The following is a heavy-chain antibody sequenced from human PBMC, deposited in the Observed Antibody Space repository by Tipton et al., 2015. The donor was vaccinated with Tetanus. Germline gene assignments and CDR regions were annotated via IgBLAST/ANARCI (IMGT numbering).Heavy chain of an antibody. V-gene: IGHV3-33*08. Sequence: QLVQSGGGVVQPGRSLRLSCAASGFTFSSYGMHWVRQAPGKRLEWVAVIWYDGSNKYYADSVKGRFTISRDNSKNTLYLQMNSLRAEDTAVYYCARDRAVTTEDYYYYYGMDVWGQGTTVTVSS. CDR2: IWYDGSNK. CDR3: ARDRAVTTEDYYYYYGMDV. J-gene: IGHJ6*02. D-gene: IGHD4-17*01. CDR1: GFTFSSYG.